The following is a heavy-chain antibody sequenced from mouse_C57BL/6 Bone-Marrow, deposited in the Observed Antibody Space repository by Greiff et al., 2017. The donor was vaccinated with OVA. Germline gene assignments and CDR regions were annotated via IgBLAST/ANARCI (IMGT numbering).Heavy chain of an antibody. CDR3: ARHGGNPAY. Sequence: EVKLMESGGGLVQPGGSLKLSCAASGFTFSDYYMYWVRQTPEKRLEWVAYISTGGGSTYYPDTVKGRFTISRDNAKNTLYLQMSRLKSEDTAMYYCARHGGNPAYWGQGTLVTVSA. CDR1: GFTFSDYY. D-gene: IGHD2-1*01. CDR2: ISTGGGST. V-gene: IGHV5-12*01. J-gene: IGHJ3*01.